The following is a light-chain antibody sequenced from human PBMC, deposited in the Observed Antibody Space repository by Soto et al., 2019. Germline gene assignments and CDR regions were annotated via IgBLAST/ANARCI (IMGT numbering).Light chain of an antibody. J-gene: IGKJ1*01. CDR1: QNVNNNY. Sequence: EIVLTQSPGTLSLSPGERAILSCRASQNVNNNYLAWYQQKPGQSPRLLIYGASSMATGIPDRFSGSGSGTDFTLTISRLEPEDFVVYFCQQYGASPWTFGQGTKVEIK. V-gene: IGKV3-20*01. CDR2: GAS. CDR3: QQYGASPWT.